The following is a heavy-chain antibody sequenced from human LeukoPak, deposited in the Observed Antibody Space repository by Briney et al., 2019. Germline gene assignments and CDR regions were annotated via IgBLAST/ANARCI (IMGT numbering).Heavy chain of an antibody. CDR1: GFSFSSYW. V-gene: IGHV3-7*01. CDR3: AREGQYYYDSSGPDNYYYYYYMDV. CDR2: IKEDGSEK. Sequence: GGSLRLSCAASGFSFSSYWMTWVRQAPGKGLEWVANIKEDGSEKYYVDSVKGRFTIFRDNARNALYLQMNSLRAEDTAVYYCAREGQYYYDSSGPDNYYYYYYMDVWGKGTTVTVSS. D-gene: IGHD3-22*01. J-gene: IGHJ6*03.